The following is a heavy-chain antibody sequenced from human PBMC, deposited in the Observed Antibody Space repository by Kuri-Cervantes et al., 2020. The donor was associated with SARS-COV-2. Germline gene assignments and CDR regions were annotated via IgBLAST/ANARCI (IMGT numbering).Heavy chain of an antibody. Sequence: GGSLRLSCAASGFTFSSYGMHWVRQAPGEGLEWVAIISYDGTTLYQNSVKGRFTISRDNSRNTVYLQMNSLRREDTAIYYCAREGPHSSSSEVDYWGQGTLVTVSS. CDR2: ISYDGTTL. J-gene: IGHJ4*02. V-gene: IGHV3-30*19. CDR1: GFTFSSYG. D-gene: IGHD6-6*01. CDR3: AREGPHSSSSEVDY.